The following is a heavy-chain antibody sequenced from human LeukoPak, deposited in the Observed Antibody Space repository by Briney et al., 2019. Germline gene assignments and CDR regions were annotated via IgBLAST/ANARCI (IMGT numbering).Heavy chain of an antibody. J-gene: IGHJ4*02. Sequence: GGSLRLSCAASGFTFSSYAMSWVRQAPGKGLEWVSAISGSGDSTYYADSVKGRFTISRDNSKNTLHLQMNSLRAEDTAVYYYAKDRARGGTTDFDYWGQGTLVTVSS. CDR1: GFTFSSYA. D-gene: IGHD1-7*01. V-gene: IGHV3-23*01. CDR3: AKDRARGGTTDFDY. CDR2: ISGSGDST.